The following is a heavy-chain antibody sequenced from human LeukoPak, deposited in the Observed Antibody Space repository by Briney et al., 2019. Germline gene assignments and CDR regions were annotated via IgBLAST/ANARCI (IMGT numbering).Heavy chain of an antibody. V-gene: IGHV3-66*02. CDR3: ARGLAAAGRRGVDY. CDR2: IYSGGSA. CDR1: GFTVSSNY. J-gene: IGHJ4*02. D-gene: IGHD6-13*01. Sequence: GGSLRLSCAASGFTVSSNYMSWVRQAPGKGLEWVSVIYSGGSAYYADSVKGRFTISRDNSKNTLYLQMNSLRAEDTAVYYCARGLAAAGRRGVDYWGQGTLVSVSS.